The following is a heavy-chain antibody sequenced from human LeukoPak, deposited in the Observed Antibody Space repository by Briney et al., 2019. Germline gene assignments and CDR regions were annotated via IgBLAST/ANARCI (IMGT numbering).Heavy chain of an antibody. D-gene: IGHD2-8*01. CDR2: VNDCGGDV. Sequence: TGGPLRLSCSASGFTYRTYAMAWLRQAPGKGVEGGSSVNDCGGDVYYADSVRGRFTISIDNFKNTLFLQMISLRAEDTATYFCVKRPSESCSNGGCYFDFWGQGTLVTVSS. J-gene: IGHJ4*02. CDR1: GFTYRTYA. CDR3: VKRPSESCSNGGCYFDF. V-gene: IGHV3-23*01.